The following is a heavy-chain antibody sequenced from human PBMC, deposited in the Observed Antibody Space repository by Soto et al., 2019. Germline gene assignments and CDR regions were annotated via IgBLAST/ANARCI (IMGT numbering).Heavy chain of an antibody. CDR2: IYYSGST. J-gene: IGHJ6*02. CDR3: ASGYCSGGSCYSTRYYYYYGMDV. CDR1: GGSISSGGYY. Sequence: QVQLQESGPGLVKPSQTLSLTCTVSGGSISSGGYYWSWIRQHPGKGLEWIGYIYYSGSTYYNPSLKSRVTISVDTSKHQFSLKLSSVTAADTAVYYCASGYCSGGSCYSTRYYYYYGMDVWGQGTTVTVSS. V-gene: IGHV4-31*03. D-gene: IGHD2-15*01.